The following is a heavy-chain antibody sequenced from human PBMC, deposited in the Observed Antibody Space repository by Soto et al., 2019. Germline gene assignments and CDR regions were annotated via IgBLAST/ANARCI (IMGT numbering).Heavy chain of an antibody. Sequence: QPGGSLRLSCVGSGFTFSSHWMTWVRQSAGKGPEWVANIKQDGIEKQYLDSVKDRFTISRDNAKNSLYLQMNSLRAEDTAVYYCARDLYSPERYGMDVWGQGTTVTVS. CDR1: GFTFSSHW. CDR3: ARDLYSPERYGMDV. V-gene: IGHV3-7*01. J-gene: IGHJ6*02. CDR2: IKQDGIEK. D-gene: IGHD6-13*01.